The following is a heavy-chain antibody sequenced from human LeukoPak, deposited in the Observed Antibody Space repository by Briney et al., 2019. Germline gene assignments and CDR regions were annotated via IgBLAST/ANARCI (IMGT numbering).Heavy chain of an antibody. Sequence: GGSLRLSCAASGFTFSDYYMSWFRQAPGKGLEWLSYISGDNGSIYYADSVRGRFTISRDNAKNSLYLQVNSLRSEDTAVYYCVRAYSRGYSDDFDYWGQGTLVTVSS. V-gene: IGHV3-11*01. CDR3: VRAYSRGYSDDFDY. D-gene: IGHD6-25*01. CDR1: GFTFSDYY. CDR2: ISGDNGSI. J-gene: IGHJ4*02.